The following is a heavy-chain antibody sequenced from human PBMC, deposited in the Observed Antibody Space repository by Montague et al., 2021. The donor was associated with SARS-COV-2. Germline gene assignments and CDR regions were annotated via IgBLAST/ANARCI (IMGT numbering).Heavy chain of an antibody. CDR1: GGSISSHTYC. CDR3: ASTVDYYAHFDS. Sequence: SETLSLTCTVSGGSISSHTYCWGWIRQPPGKGLEWIGSICYSGTAHYNPSLKSRLIISLDTSKNHVSLKLRSVTAADTAVYYCASTVDYYAHFDSWGQGTLVSVSS. D-gene: IGHD3-22*01. J-gene: IGHJ4*02. CDR2: ICYSGTA. V-gene: IGHV4-39*07.